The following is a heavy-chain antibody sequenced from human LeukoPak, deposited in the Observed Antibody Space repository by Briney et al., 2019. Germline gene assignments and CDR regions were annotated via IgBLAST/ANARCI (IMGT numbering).Heavy chain of an antibody. CDR3: ARIYYGSESYYNTIDN. D-gene: IGHD3-10*01. V-gene: IGHV3-23*01. CDR2: ISGGGST. J-gene: IGHJ4*02. CDR1: GFSFSSYA. Sequence: GGSLTLSCAASGFSFSSYAMTWLRQGPGKGLEWVSTISGGGSTYYAQSVQGRFTISRDNSKNMLYLQMSSLRAEDTAVYYCARIYYGSESYYNTIDNWGQGALVTVS.